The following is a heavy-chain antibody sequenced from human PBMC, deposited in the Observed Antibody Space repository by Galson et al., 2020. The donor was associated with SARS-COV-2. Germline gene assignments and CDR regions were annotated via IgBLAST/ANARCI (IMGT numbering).Heavy chain of an antibody. J-gene: IGHJ3*02. D-gene: IGHD3-22*01. Sequence: SGPTLVKPTETLTLTCTVSGFSLSNARMGVSWIRQPPGKALEWLAHIFSNDEKSYSTSLKSRLTISKDTSKSQVVLTMTNMDPVDTATYYCARMAPPYQYYYDSSGYYAKDAFVIWGQGTMVTVSS. CDR2: IFSNDEK. V-gene: IGHV2-26*01. CDR3: ARMAPPYQYYYDSSGYYAKDAFVI. CDR1: GFSLSNARMG.